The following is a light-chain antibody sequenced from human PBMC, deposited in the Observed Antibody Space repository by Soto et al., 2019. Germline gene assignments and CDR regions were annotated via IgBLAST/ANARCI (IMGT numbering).Light chain of an antibody. Sequence: EIVMTLSRATVSVSPVQRATLSCWACQGVDSNLAWYQQNPGKPPRLLNYDASNGATVIPGRFSGCGSRTDFTHTTSSLETEDFADYYSQHCSNWHSISTFGPGTKVDIK. CDR3: QHCSNWHSIST. J-gene: IGKJ3*01. CDR2: DAS. V-gene: IGKV3D-11*01. CDR1: QGVDSN.